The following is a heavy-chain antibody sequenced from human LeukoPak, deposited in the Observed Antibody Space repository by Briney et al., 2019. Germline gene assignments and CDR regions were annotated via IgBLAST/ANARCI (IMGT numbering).Heavy chain of an antibody. D-gene: IGHD2-15*01. J-gene: IGHJ5*02. CDR1: GYTFTSYA. V-gene: IGHV1-3*01. CDR3: ARDRSGGSCFDP. CDR2: INAGNGNT. Sequence: GASVKVSCKASGYTFTSYAMHWVRQAPGQRLEWMGWINAGNGNTKYSQKFQGRVTITRETSASTAYMELSSLRSEDTAVYYCARDRSGGSCFDPWGQGTLVTVSS.